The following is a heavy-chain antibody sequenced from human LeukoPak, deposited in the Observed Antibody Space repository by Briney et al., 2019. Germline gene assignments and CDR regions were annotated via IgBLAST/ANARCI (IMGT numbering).Heavy chain of an antibody. CDR2: ISYDGSNE. J-gene: IGHJ4*02. D-gene: IGHD5-24*01. CDR1: GFTLGSYG. Sequence: GGSLRLSCAASGFTLGSYGMHRVRQAPGKGLEWVASISYDGSNEYYGDSVKGRFSVSRDNSKNTLYLHMNSLRAEDTAVYYCAKEREMATRYYFDYWGQGTLVTVSS. V-gene: IGHV3-30*18. CDR3: AKEREMATRYYFDY.